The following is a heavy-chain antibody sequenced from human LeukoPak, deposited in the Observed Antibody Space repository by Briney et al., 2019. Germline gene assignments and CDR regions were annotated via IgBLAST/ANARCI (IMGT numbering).Heavy chain of an antibody. D-gene: IGHD3-3*02. CDR3: ASEQPFLGK. J-gene: IGHJ4*02. CDR2: ISSSSSYI. CDR1: GFTFSSYW. V-gene: IGHV3-21*01. Sequence: PGGSLRLSCAASGFTFSSYWMSWVRQAPGKGLEWVSSISSSSSYIYYADSVKGRFTISRDNAKNSLYLQMNSLRAEDTAVYYCASEQPFLGKWGQGTLVTVSS.